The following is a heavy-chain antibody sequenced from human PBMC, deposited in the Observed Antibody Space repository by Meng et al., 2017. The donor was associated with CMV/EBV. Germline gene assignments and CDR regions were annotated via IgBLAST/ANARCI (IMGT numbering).Heavy chain of an antibody. CDR3: ARTGFWSGSYYFDY. CDR2: ISAYNGNT. CDR1: VYTFTSYS. D-gene: IGHD3-3*01. V-gene: IGHV1-18*01. Sequence: SVYTFTSYSISGVRQAPGQGLEWMGWISAYNGNTNYAQKHQGRVTITTDTSTSTAYMELRSLRSDDTAVYYCARTGFWSGSYYFDYWGQGTLVTVSS. J-gene: IGHJ4*02.